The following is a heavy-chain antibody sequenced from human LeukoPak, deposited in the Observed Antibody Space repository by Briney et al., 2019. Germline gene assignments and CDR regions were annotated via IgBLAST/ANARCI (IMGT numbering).Heavy chain of an antibody. D-gene: IGHD1-20*01. CDR1: GYSFTTYW. Sequence: GESLKISCKGFGYSFTTYWIGWVRQMPGKGLEWMGIIYPGDSDIRYSPSFQGQVTISADKSISTAYLQWGSLKASDTATYFCARQLGERTFNWNDFDYWGQGTLVSVSS. CDR2: IYPGDSDI. CDR3: ARQLGERTFNWNDFDY. V-gene: IGHV5-51*01. J-gene: IGHJ4*02.